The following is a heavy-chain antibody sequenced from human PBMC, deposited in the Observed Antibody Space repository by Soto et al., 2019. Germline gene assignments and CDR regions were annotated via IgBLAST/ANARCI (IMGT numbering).Heavy chain of an antibody. V-gene: IGHV4-34*01. CDR3: ARVVLVRMDV. J-gene: IGHJ6*02. CDR1: GGSFSGYY. D-gene: IGHD2-21*01. CDR2: INHSGST. Sequence: SETLSLICAVYGGSFSGYYRNWIRQPPGKGLEWIGEINHSGSTNYNPSLKSRVTISVDTSKNQFSLKLSSVTAADTAVYYCARVVLVRMDVWGQGTTVT.